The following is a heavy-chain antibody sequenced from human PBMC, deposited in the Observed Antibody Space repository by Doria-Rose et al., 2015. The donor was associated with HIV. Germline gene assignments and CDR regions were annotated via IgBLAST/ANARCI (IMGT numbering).Heavy chain of an antibody. Sequence: VQLVQSGGGVVQPGRSLRLSCAASGFTLSNNGMHWVRQAPGKGLVWVSRIKSDGSWKNYADSVKGRFTISRDNAKKMVFLQMNSLRVEDTAVYYCVRDGDHYDFDFWGQGTLVTVSS. J-gene: IGHJ4*02. CDR2: IKSDGSWK. D-gene: IGHD5-12*01. CDR1: GFTLSNNG. CDR3: VRDGDHYDFDF. V-gene: IGHV3-74*01.